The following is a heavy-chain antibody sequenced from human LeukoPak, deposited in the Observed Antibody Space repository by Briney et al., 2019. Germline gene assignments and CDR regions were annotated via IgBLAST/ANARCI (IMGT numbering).Heavy chain of an antibody. CDR2: ISGSGSYI. D-gene: IGHD3-10*01. J-gene: IGHJ4*02. Sequence: GGSLRLSCAASGFTFSDYSMNWVRQTPRKGLEWVSCISGSGSYIYYADSVKGRFTISKDNAKNSLHLQVNSLRAEDTAVYYCVRERFHGSGAPKFDFWGQGTLVTVSS. CDR3: VRERFHGSGAPKFDF. V-gene: IGHV3-21*06. CDR1: GFTFSDYS.